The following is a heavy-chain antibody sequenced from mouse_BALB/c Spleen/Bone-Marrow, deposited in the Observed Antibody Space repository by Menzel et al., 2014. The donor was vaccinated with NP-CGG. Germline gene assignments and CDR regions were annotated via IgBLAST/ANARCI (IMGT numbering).Heavy chain of an antibody. J-gene: IGHJ2*01. V-gene: IGHV4-1*02. CDR2: INPESRTI. Sequence: EVKLMESGGGLVQPGGSLKLSCAASGFDFSRYWMSWVRQAPGKGLEWIGEINPESRTINYSPSLKDKFIISRDNAKNTLYLRLNRVRSEDTALYYCARLXXYGXLNYWGQGTTLTVSS. CDR1: GFDFSRYW. CDR3: ARLXXYGXLNY. D-gene: IGHD1-2*01.